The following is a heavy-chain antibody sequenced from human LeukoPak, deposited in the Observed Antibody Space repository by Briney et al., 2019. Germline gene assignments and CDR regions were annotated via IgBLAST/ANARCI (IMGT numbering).Heavy chain of an antibody. Sequence: SETLSLTCTVSNGSISSSSYYWGWIRQPPRKGLEWIGNIYYNGATYYNPSLKSRVTISVDTSKNQFSLKLSSVTAADTAVYYCAADCSSTACYPRRVDYWGQGTLVTVSS. J-gene: IGHJ4*02. CDR1: NGSISSSSYY. D-gene: IGHD2-2*01. CDR2: IYYNGAT. V-gene: IGHV4-39*01. CDR3: AADCSSTACYPRRVDY.